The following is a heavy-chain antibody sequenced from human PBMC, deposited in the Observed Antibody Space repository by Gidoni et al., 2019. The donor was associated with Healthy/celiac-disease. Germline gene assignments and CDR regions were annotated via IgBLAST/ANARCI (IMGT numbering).Heavy chain of an antibody. J-gene: IGHJ4*02. CDR1: GFTFSSYA. V-gene: IGHV3-23*01. CDR3: AKDDDLWYYFDY. Sequence: EVQLLESGGGLVQPGGSLRLSCAASGFTFSSYAMSWVRQAPGKGLEWVAAISGSGGSTYYADSVKGRFTISRDNSKNTLYLQMNSLRAEDTAVYYCAKDDDLWYYFDYWGQGTLVTVSS. CDR2: ISGSGGST. D-gene: IGHD3-3*01.